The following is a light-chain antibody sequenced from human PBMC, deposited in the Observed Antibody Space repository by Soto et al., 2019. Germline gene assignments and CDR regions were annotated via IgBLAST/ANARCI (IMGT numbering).Light chain of an antibody. CDR1: QSVTSN. CDR3: QQYSQWPLT. V-gene: IGKV3-15*01. CDR2: GVS. Sequence: EIVMTQSPATLSVSPGERATLSCRASQSVTSNLAWYQQKPGQAPRLLMYGVSTRATGIPARFGGSGSATEFTLTISSLQSEDLAVYYCQQYSQWPLTFGGGTKVEIK. J-gene: IGKJ4*01.